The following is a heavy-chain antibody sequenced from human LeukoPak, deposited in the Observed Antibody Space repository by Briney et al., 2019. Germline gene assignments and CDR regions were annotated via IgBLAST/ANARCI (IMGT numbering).Heavy chain of an antibody. CDR3: ARVYDSSGYSAFDI. Sequence: GASVKVSCKASGGTFSSYAISWVRQAPGQGLEWMGGIIPIFGTANYAQKFQGRVTITADESTSTAYMELSSLRSEDTAVYYCARVYDSSGYSAFDIWGQGTMVTVSS. J-gene: IGHJ3*02. CDR1: GGTFSSYA. V-gene: IGHV1-69*13. CDR2: IIPIFGTA. D-gene: IGHD3-22*01.